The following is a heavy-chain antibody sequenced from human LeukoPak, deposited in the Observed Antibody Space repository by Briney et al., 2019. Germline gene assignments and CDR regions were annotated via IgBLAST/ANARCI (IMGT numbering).Heavy chain of an antibody. CDR1: SGSISSGSYY. D-gene: IGHD3-10*01. V-gene: IGHV4-61*02. J-gene: IGHJ5*02. Sequence: SETLSLTCTVSSGSISSGSYYWSWIRQPAGKGLEWIGRIYTSGSTKYNPSLKSRVTISVDTSENQFSLKLSSVTAADTAVYYCARFLWFGEWPWFDPWGQGTLVTVSS. CDR2: IYTSGST. CDR3: ARFLWFGEWPWFDP.